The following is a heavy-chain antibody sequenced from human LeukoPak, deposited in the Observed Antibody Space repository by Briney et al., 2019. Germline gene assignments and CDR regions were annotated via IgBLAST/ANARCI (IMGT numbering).Heavy chain of an antibody. CDR2: ISGSGGST. CDR3: ANIRWLQFGYFDY. J-gene: IGHJ4*02. V-gene: IGHV3-23*01. CDR1: GFTFSSYA. D-gene: IGHD5-24*01. Sequence: GGSLRLSCAASGFTFSSYAMSWVRQAPGKGLEWVSAISGSGGSTYYADSVKGRFTISRDNSKNMLYLQMNSLRAEDTAVYYCANIRWLQFGYFDYWGQGTLVTVSS.